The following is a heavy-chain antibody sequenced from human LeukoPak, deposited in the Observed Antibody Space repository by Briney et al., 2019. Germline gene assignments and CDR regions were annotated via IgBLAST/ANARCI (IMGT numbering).Heavy chain of an antibody. CDR3: AKGVYSTASGAFDT. J-gene: IGHJ3*02. CDR2: ISGSGGTT. V-gene: IGHV3-23*01. D-gene: IGHD6-6*01. CDR1: GFSFSSYA. Sequence: QPGGSLILSCAASGFSFSSYAMSWVRQSPEKGLEWVSGISGSGGTTHDADSVKGRFTISRDNSENTLYLQMSSLRVEDTAVYYCAKGVYSTASGAFDTWGQGTMVTVSS.